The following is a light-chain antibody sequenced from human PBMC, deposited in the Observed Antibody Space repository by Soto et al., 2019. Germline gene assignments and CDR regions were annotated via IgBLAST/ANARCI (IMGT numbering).Light chain of an antibody. CDR2: DNN. CDR3: GSWYSCLSAGRAV. Sequence: QSVLTQPPSVSGAPGQKVTISCSGSSSNIGNNYVSWYQQLPGTAPKLLIYDNNKRPSGIPDRFSGSKSGTSATLGITGLQTGDDADYYCGSWYSCLSAGRAVFGGGTQLTVL. V-gene: IGLV1-51*01. CDR1: SSNIGNNY. J-gene: IGLJ7*01.